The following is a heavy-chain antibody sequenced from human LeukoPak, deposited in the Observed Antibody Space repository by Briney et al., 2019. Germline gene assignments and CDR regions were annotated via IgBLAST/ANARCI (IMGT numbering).Heavy chain of an antibody. CDR1: GFTFISCA. CDR3: AKDIPSGSYTGGFDY. J-gene: IGHJ4*02. V-gene: IGHV3-9*01. D-gene: IGHD1-26*01. Sequence: GGSLRLSCAASGFTFISCAMSWVRQAPGKDREGVSGISWNSGSIGYADSVKGIFTISRDNAKNSLYLQMNSLRAEDTALYYCAKDIPSGSYTGGFDYWGQGTLVTVSS. CDR2: ISWNSGSI.